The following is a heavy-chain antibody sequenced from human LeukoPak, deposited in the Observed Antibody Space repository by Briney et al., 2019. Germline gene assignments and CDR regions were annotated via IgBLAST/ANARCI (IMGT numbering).Heavy chain of an antibody. CDR1: GFTFSSYA. V-gene: IGHV3-23*01. Sequence: PGGSLRLSCAASGFTFSSYAMSWVRQAPGKGLEWVSAISGSGGSTYYADSVKGRFTISRDNSKNTLYLQMNSLRAEDTAVYYCARTVAGAQYYYYYYGMDVWGQGTTVTVSS. CDR3: ARTVAGAQYYYYYYGMDV. CDR2: ISGSGGST. D-gene: IGHD6-19*01. J-gene: IGHJ6*02.